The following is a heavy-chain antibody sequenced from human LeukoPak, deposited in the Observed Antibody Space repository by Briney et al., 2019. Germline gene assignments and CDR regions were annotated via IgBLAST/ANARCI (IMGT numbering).Heavy chain of an antibody. V-gene: IGHV3-13*01. CDR1: GITFSNYD. J-gene: IGHJ4*02. Sequence: PGGSLRLSCAASGITFSNYDMHWVRHAAGKGLEWVSVINFGGETSYSGSVKGRFTISRDNAKTSVYLQMNSLRVEDTAVYYCAREIRGKGFDYWGQGTLVTVSS. CDR3: AREIRGKGFDY. D-gene: IGHD3-16*01. CDR2: INFGGET.